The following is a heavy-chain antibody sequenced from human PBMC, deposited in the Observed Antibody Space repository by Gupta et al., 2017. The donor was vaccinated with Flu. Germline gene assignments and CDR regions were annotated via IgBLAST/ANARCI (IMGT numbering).Heavy chain of an antibody. D-gene: IGHD6-13*01. V-gene: IGHV4-34*01. CDR3: AGGSWTKDGFDP. Sequence: VQLQQWGAGLLKPSATLSLACAVYGRSFSGYYWSWIRQPPGKGLGWIGEINHSGSTNYNPSLKSRVTISVDTSKNQFSLKLSSVTAADTAVYYCAGGSWTKDGFDPWGQGTLVTVSS. CDR2: INHSGST. J-gene: IGHJ5*02. CDR1: GRSFSGYY.